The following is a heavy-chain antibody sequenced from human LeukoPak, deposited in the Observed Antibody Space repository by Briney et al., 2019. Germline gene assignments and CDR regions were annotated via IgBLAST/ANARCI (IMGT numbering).Heavy chain of an antibody. J-gene: IGHJ6*02. D-gene: IGHD6-13*01. CDR3: ARHPYEGYSSSWYAYYYGMDV. Sequence: PSETLSLTCTVSGGSISSYYWSWIRQPPGKGLEWIGYIYYSGSTNYNPSLKSRVTISVDTSKNQFSLKLSSVTAADTAVYYCARHPYEGYSSSWYAYYYGMDVWGQGTTVTVSS. CDR2: IYYSGST. V-gene: IGHV4-59*08. CDR1: GGSISSYY.